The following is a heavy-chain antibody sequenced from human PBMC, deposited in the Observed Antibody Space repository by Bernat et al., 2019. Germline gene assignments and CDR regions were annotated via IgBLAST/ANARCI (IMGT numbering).Heavy chain of an antibody. CDR2: ISSNGGST. CDR3: VKDLRDDFWSGYYDY. Sequence: EVQLVESGGGLVQPGGSLRLSCSASGFTFSSYAMHWVRQAPGKGLEYVSAISSNGGSTYYADSVKGRFTISRDNSKNTLYLQMSSLRAEDTAVYYSVKDLRDDFWSGYYDYWGQGTLVTVSS. CDR1: GFTFSSYA. D-gene: IGHD3-3*01. J-gene: IGHJ4*02. V-gene: IGHV3-64D*06.